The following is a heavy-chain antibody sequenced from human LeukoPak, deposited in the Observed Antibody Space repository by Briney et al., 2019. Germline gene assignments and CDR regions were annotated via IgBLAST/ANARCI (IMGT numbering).Heavy chain of an antibody. CDR1: GGSISSSSYY. J-gene: IGHJ4*02. Sequence: SSETLSLTCTVPGGSISSSSYYWGWVRQPPGKWLEWIGSIYYSGSTYYNPYLKTRVTISVDTSKNQFSLKLSSVTAADTAVYYCARLRHRLTIYDWGQGTLVTVCS. V-gene: IGHV4-39*01. CDR2: IYYSGST. CDR3: ARLRHRLTIYD. D-gene: IGHD6-25*01.